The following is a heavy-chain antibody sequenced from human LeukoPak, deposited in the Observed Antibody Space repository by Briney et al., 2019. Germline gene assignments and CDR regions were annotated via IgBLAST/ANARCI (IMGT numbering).Heavy chain of an antibody. Sequence: GGSLRLSCAASGFTFSSYEMNWVRQAPGKGLEWVSYISSSGSTIYYADSVKGRFTISRDNAKNSLDLQMNSLRAEDTAVYYCARDAPYSSRSGGIDYWGQGTLVTVSS. J-gene: IGHJ4*02. V-gene: IGHV3-48*03. CDR2: ISSSGSTI. CDR1: GFTFSSYE. CDR3: ARDAPYSSRSGGIDY. D-gene: IGHD6-13*01.